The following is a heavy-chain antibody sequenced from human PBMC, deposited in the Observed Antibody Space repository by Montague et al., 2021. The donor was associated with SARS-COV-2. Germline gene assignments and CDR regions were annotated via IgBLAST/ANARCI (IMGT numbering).Heavy chain of an antibody. J-gene: IGHJ4*02. CDR2: IYQRGST. V-gene: IGHV4-39*01. Sequence: SETLSLTCAGYVHCSVGARYCRAWMHQSEVQSLEWIGSIYQRGSTNYSPSLKSRLSLSVETSKNQFSLKLTSVTAADTAVYFCVRHPRTYNGFWSGYSGRLVCQFDSWGQGTLVTVAS. CDR1: VHCSVGARYC. D-gene: IGHD3-3*01. CDR3: VRHPRTYNGFWSGYSGRLVCQFDS.